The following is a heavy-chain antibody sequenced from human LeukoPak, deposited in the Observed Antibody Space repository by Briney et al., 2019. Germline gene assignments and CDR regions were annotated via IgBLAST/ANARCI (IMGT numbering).Heavy chain of an antibody. D-gene: IGHD6-19*01. CDR3: SRGGYISGWFDSDY. CDR1: GFTFSHYW. J-gene: IGHJ4*02. V-gene: IGHV3-7*01. CDR2: IKGDGSDQ. Sequence: GGSLRLSCAASGFTFSHYWMTWVRQAPGKGLEWVANIKGDGSDQYYVDSVKGRFPISRDNATNSLSLQMNSLRAEETAVYYFSRGGYISGWFDSDYWGQGNLVSVSS.